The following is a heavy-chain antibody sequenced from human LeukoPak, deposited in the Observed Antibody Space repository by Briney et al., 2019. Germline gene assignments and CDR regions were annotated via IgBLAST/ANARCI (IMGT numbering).Heavy chain of an antibody. CDR3: ARDKTLAAAGSGDYFDY. D-gene: IGHD6-13*01. Sequence: PGGSLRLSCAPSGFTFSSYSMNWVRQAPGKGLEWVSSISSSSSYIYYADSVKGRFTISRDNAKNSLYLQMNSLRAEDTAVYYCARDKTLAAAGSGDYFDYWGQGTLVTVSS. CDR2: ISSSSSYI. V-gene: IGHV3-21*01. J-gene: IGHJ4*02. CDR1: GFTFSSYS.